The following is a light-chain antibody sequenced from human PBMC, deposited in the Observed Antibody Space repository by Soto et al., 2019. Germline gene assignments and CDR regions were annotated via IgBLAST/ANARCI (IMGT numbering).Light chain of an antibody. Sequence: QSALTQSASVSGSPGQSITISCTGTSSDVGAYNYVSWYQQYPGKAPKLIIYDVSNWPSGISYRFSGSKSGNTASLTISGLQAEDEADYYCSSYTRSGNYVCGTGTKLTVL. CDR2: DVS. CDR3: SSYTRSGNYV. CDR1: SSDVGAYNY. J-gene: IGLJ1*01. V-gene: IGLV2-14*01.